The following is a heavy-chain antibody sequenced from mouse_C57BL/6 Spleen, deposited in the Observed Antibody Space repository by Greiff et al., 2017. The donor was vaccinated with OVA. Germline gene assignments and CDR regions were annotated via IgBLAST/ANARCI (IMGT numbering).Heavy chain of an antibody. Sequence: VQLQQPGAELVKPGASVKLSCKASGYTFTSYWMHWVKQRPGQGLEWIGMIHPNSGSTNYNEKFKSKATLTVDKSSSTAYMQLSSLTSEDSAVYYCARHDYDGVAMDYWGQGTSVTVSS. J-gene: IGHJ4*01. CDR1: GYTFTSYW. CDR2: IHPNSGST. V-gene: IGHV1-64*01. D-gene: IGHD2-4*01. CDR3: ARHDYDGVAMDY.